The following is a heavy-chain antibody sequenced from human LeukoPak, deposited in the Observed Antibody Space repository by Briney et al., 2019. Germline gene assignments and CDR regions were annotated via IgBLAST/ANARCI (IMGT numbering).Heavy chain of an antibody. CDR1: GGSFSGYY. CDR3: ARGRYVTTRGGAAAGFLDY. Sequence: SETLSLTCAVYGGSFSGYYWSWIRQPPGKGLEWIGEINHSGNTNSNPSLKSRVTMSVDTSKNQFSLQLRSVTAADTAVYYCARGRYVTTRGGAAAGFLDYWGQGTLVTVST. V-gene: IGHV4-34*01. J-gene: IGHJ4*02. CDR2: INHSGNT. D-gene: IGHD6-13*01.